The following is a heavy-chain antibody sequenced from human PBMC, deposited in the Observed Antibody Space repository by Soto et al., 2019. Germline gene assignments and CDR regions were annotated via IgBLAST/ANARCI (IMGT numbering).Heavy chain of an antibody. J-gene: IGHJ6*03. V-gene: IGHV3-23*01. CDR1: GFTFRTYA. D-gene: IGHD6-6*01. CDR3: AKEGGSSSSGHYYYYYMDV. Sequence: GGSLRLSCAASGFTFRTYAMSWVRQAPGKGLEWVSVISGSGVSTHYADSVKGRFTISRDNSKKTLYLQMNSLRAEDTAVYYCAKEGGSSSSGHYYYYYMDVWGKGTTVTVSS. CDR2: ISGSGVST.